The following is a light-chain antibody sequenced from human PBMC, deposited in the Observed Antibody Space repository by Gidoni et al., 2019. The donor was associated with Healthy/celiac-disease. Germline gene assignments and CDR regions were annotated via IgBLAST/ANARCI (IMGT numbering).Light chain of an antibody. V-gene: IGKV1-9*01. CDR2: AAS. CDR3: QQLNSYRIT. CDR1: QGISSY. Sequence: DIQLTQSPSFLSASVGDRLTITCRTSQGISSYLAWYQQKPGKDPKLLIYAASTLQSGVASRFSGSGSGTEVTITISSLQHEDVVTYYCQQLNSYRITFGQGTRLEIK. J-gene: IGKJ5*01.